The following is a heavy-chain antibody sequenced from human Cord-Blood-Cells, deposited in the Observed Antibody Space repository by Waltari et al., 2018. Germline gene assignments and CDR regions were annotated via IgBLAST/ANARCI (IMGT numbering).Heavy chain of an antibody. J-gene: IGHJ6*02. D-gene: IGHD1-26*01. CDR3: ARDPSGSYYYYGMDV. Sequence: QHQLVQSGAEVKKPGASVKVSCKASGYTFTSFGIRWVRQAAGQGLEWMGWISAYNGNTNYAQKLQGRVTMTTDTSTSTAYMELRSLRSDDTAVYYCARDPSGSYYYYGMDVWGQGTTVTVSS. CDR2: ISAYNGNT. V-gene: IGHV1-18*01. CDR1: GYTFTSFG.